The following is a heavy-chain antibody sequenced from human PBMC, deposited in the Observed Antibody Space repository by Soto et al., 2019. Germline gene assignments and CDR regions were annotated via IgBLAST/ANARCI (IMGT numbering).Heavy chain of an antibody. Sequence: HPGGSLRLSCAASGFTFSRYAMGWVRQAPGKGLEWVSVISGSGGNIHYADSVKGRFTISRDNSKNTLYLQMNSLRVEDTAVYNCATQDFRGTTGTTWGQGTLVTVSS. D-gene: IGHD1-1*01. J-gene: IGHJ4*02. CDR1: GFTFSRYA. V-gene: IGHV3-23*01. CDR3: ATQDFRGTTGTT. CDR2: ISGSGGNI.